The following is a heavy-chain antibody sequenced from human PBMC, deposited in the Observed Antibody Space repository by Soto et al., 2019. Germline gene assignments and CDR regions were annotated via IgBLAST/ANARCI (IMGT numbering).Heavy chain of an antibody. CDR3: ARDSGYGDPFDY. CDR1: GGYISPYD. V-gene: IGHV4-59*01. CDR2: IFYSGNT. J-gene: IGHJ4*02. Sequence: SETLSLTCTVSGGYISPYDWSWIRQPPGKGLEWIGYIFYSGNTNYNPSLRSRVTISVDTSKNQCSLKLSSVTAADTAVYYCARDSGYGDPFDYWGQGTLVTGSS. D-gene: IGHD4-17*01.